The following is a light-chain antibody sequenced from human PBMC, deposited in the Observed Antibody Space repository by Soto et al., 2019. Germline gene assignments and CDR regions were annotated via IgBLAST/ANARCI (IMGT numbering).Light chain of an antibody. V-gene: IGKV1-5*01. CDR2: DAS. CDR3: QQSYSTPIT. CDR1: QSISSW. Sequence: DIQMTQSPSTLSASVGDRVTITCRASQSISSWLAWYQQKPGKAPNLLIYDASSLESGVPSRFSGSGSGTDFTLTISSLQPEDFATYYCQQSYSTPITFGQGTRLEIK. J-gene: IGKJ5*01.